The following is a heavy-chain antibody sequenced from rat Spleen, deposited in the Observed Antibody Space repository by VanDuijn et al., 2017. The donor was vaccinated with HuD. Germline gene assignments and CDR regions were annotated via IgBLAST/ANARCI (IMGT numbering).Heavy chain of an antibody. V-gene: IGHV3-3*01. CDR2: VNSAGST. J-gene: IGHJ4*01. D-gene: IGHD3-4*01. Sequence: EVQLQESGPGLVKPSQSLSLTCSVTGYSITSNYRWNWIRKFPGNKLEWMGYVNSAGSTNYNPSLKSLISITRETSKNQFFLQVNSVTTEDTATYYCARTNNPYYYVMNAWGQGASVTVSS. CDR3: ARTNNPYYYVMNA. CDR1: GYSITSNYR.